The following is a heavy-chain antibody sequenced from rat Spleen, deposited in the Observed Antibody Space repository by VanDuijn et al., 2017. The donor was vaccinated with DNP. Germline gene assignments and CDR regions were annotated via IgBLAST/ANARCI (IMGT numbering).Heavy chain of an antibody. J-gene: IGHJ3*01. CDR3: ATSPGPNWFAY. D-gene: IGHD1-4*01. Sequence: EVQLVDSGGGLVQPGRSLKLSCAASGFTFSDYGMHWIRQAPTKGPEWVASISPSGGYTYYRDSVKGRFTISRDNAKSTLYLQMDSLRSEDTATYYCATSPGPNWFAYWGQGTLVTVSS. V-gene: IGHV5-19*01. CDR2: ISPSGGYT. CDR1: GFTFSDYG.